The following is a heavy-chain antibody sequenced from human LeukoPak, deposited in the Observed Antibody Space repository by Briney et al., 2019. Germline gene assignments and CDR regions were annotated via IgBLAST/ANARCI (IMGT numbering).Heavy chain of an antibody. CDR3: ARNHYGSGSYYSPQMDV. J-gene: IGHJ6*02. V-gene: IGHV1-46*01. CDR2: INPSGGST. D-gene: IGHD3-10*01. Sequence: ASVKVSCKASGYTFTGYYMHWVRQAPGQGLEWMGIINPSGGSTSYAQKFQGRVTMTRDTSTSTVYMELSSLRSEDTAVYYCARNHYGSGSYYSPQMDVWGQGTTVTVSS. CDR1: GYTFTGYY.